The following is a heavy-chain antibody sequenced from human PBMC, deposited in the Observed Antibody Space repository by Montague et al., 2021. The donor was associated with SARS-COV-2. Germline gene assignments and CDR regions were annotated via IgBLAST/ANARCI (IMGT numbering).Heavy chain of an antibody. Sequence: SETLSLTCAVYRESFSGYYWIWIRQPPGKGLEWIGEINHSGSTNYSPSLKSRVTISVDTSKNQFSLKLSSVTAADAAVYYCARGPLLSFGSGRYSVRLFDWWGRGTLVTVSS. CDR1: RESFSGYY. CDR3: ARGPLLSFGSGRYSVRLFDW. CDR2: INHSGST. D-gene: IGHD3-10*01. J-gene: IGHJ4*02. V-gene: IGHV4-34*01.